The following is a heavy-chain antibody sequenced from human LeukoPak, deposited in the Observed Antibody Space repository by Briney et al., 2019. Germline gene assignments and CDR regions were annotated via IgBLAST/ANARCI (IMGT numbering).Heavy chain of an antibody. CDR2: INSDGSST. J-gene: IGHJ3*01. D-gene: IGHD2-15*01. Sequence: GGSLRLSCAASGFTFSSYWMHWVRQAPGKGLVWVSRINSDGSSTSYADSVKGRFTISRDNAKNTLYLQMNSLRAEDTAVYHCARAQRIMMTHAFDLWGQGTMVTVSS. CDR3: ARAQRIMMTHAFDL. CDR1: GFTFSSYW. V-gene: IGHV3-74*01.